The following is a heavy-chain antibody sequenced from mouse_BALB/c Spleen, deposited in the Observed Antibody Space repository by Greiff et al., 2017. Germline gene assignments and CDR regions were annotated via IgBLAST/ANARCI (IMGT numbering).Heavy chain of an antibody. J-gene: IGHJ2*01. Sequence: VQLKESGAELVRPGALVKLSCKASGFNIKDYYMHWVKQRPEQGLEWIGWIDPENGNTIYDPKFQGKASITADTSSNTAYLQLSSLTSEDTAVYYCASAMTKEADYWGQGTTLTVSS. D-gene: IGHD2-3*01. V-gene: IGHV14-1*02. CDR3: ASAMTKEADY. CDR1: GFNIKDYY. CDR2: IDPENGNT.